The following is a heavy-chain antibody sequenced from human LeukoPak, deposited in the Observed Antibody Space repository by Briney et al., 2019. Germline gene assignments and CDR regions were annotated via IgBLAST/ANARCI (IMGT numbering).Heavy chain of an antibody. D-gene: IGHD3-3*01. CDR3: ASTFYYDFWSGYQTSNWFDP. J-gene: IGHJ5*02. CDR1: GGTFSSYA. Sequence: ASVKVSCKASGGTFSSYAISWVRQAPGQGLEWMGRIIPILGIANYAQKFQGRVTITADKSTSTAYMELSSLRSEDTAVYYCASTFYYDFWSGYQTSNWFDPWGQGTLVTVSS. CDR2: IIPILGIA. V-gene: IGHV1-69*04.